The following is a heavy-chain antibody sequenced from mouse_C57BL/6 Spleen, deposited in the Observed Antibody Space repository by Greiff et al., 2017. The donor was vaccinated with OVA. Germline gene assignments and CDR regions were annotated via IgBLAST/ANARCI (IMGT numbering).Heavy chain of an antibody. V-gene: IGHV2-2*01. D-gene: IGHD2-12*01. CDR2: IWSGGST. Sequence: QVQLQQSGPGLVQPSQSLSIPCTVSGFSLTSYGVHWVRPSPGKGLEWLGVIWSGGSTDSNAAFISRLSISKDNSKSQVFFKMNSLQADDTAIYYCASTAYYSFYGTYWGQGPLVTVSA. CDR3: ASTAYYSFYGTY. CDR1: GFSLTSYG. J-gene: IGHJ3*01.